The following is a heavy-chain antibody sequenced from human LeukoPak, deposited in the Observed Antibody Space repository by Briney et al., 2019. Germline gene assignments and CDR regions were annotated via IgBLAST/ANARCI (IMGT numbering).Heavy chain of an antibody. CDR3: AREDTVTSPFDY. Sequence: ASVKVPCKASGYTFTGYYMHWVRQAPGQGLEWMGWINPNSGGTNYAQKFQGRVTMTRDTSISTAYMELSRLRSDDTAVYYCAREDTVTSPFDYWGQGTLVTVSS. CDR1: GYTFTGYY. D-gene: IGHD4-17*01. J-gene: IGHJ4*02. V-gene: IGHV1-2*02. CDR2: INPNSGGT.